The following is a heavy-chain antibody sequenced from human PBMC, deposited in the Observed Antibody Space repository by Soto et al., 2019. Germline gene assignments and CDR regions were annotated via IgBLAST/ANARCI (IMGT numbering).Heavy chain of an antibody. D-gene: IGHD3-10*01. Sequence: GGSLRLSCAASGFTFSSYSMNWVRQAPGKGLEWVSSISSSSSYIYYADSVKGRFTISRDNAKNSLYLQMNSLRAEDTAVYYCARDSMVRGVIIYYYYGMDVWGQGTTVTVSS. CDR2: ISSSSSYI. V-gene: IGHV3-21*01. CDR3: ARDSMVRGVIIYYYYGMDV. J-gene: IGHJ6*02. CDR1: GFTFSSYS.